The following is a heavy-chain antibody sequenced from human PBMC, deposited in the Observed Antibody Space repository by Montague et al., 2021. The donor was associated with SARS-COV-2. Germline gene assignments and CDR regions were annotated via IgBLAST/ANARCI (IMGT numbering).Heavy chain of an antibody. Sequence: SETLSLTCTVSGGSITRNYYWGWIRQPPGKGLEWVGKIYYSGTTXINPSLKSRVTISVDASKNQFSLNLTSVTAADTAVYYCARPLVRGVAKAFDIWGQGALVIVSS. J-gene: IGHJ3*02. CDR3: ARPLVRGVAKAFDI. V-gene: IGHV4-39*01. D-gene: IGHD3-10*01. CDR2: IYYSGTT. CDR1: GGSITRNYY.